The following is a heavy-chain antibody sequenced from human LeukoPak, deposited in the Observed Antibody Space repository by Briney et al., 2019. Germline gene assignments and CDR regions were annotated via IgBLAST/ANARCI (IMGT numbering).Heavy chain of an antibody. J-gene: IGHJ3*02. D-gene: IGHD3-3*01. Sequence: PGGSLRLSCAASGFTFDDYGMSWVRQAPGEGLEWVSGINWNGGSTGYADSVKGRFTISRDNAKNSLYLQMNSLRAEDTALYYCARRYYDFWSGYFQEGAFDIWGQGTMVTVSS. CDR2: INWNGGST. V-gene: IGHV3-20*04. CDR1: GFTFDDYG. CDR3: ARRYYDFWSGYFQEGAFDI.